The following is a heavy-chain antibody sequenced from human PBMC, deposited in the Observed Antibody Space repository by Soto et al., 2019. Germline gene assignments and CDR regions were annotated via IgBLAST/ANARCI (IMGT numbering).Heavy chain of an antibody. CDR2: IYYSGST. D-gene: IGHD3-3*01. CDR1: GGSISSGGYY. V-gene: IGHV4-31*03. Sequence: QVQLQESGPGLVKPSQTLSLTCTVSGGSISSGGYYWSWIRQHPGKGLEWIWYIYYSGSTHYNPSLKSRVTISVDTPKNQFSLKLSSVTAADTAVYYCARVSDFWCGLHYGMDVWGQGTTVTVSS. CDR3: ARVSDFWCGLHYGMDV. J-gene: IGHJ6*02.